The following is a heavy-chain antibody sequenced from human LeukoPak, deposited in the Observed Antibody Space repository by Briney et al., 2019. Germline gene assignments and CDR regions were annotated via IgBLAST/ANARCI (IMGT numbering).Heavy chain of an antibody. CDR1: GFTFSDYY. CDR2: ISSSGSTI. J-gene: IGHJ4*02. Sequence: KPGGSLRLSCAASGFTFSDYYMSWIRQAPGKGLEWVSYISSSGSTIYYADSVKGRFTISRDNAKNSLYLQMNSLRAEDTAVYYCARVQDCSSTSCYFGPFDYWGQGTLVTVSS. D-gene: IGHD2-2*01. V-gene: IGHV3-11*04. CDR3: ARVQDCSSTSCYFGPFDY.